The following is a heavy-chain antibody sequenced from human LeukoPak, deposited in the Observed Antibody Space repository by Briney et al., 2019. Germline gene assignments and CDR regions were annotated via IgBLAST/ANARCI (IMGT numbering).Heavy chain of an antibody. J-gene: IGHJ3*01. V-gene: IGHV3-30*02. CDR1: GFTFTHYG. Sequence: GGSLRLSCVTSGFTFTHYGMHCIRHDDRGKYYADSVKGRFIISRDNSKNTLYLQMNSLRDEHTAVYYCAKDTLYTGGHRIFDVWGQGTMVTVSS. CDR3: AKDTLYTGGHRIFDV. D-gene: IGHD7-27*01.